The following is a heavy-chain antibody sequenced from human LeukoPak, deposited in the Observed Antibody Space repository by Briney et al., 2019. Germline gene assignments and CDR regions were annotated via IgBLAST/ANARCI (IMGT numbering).Heavy chain of an antibody. CDR3: ARVSSVWIKDYYYYMDV. V-gene: IGHV4-39*07. Sequence: MPSETLSLTCSVAGGSIGSTSPYWAWIRQPPGKGLEWVGTIYYSGTTYYSPSLKSRLIMSVDTSKKQFSLKLRSVTAADTAVYYCARVSSVWIKDYYYYMDVWGKGTTVIVSS. CDR2: IYYSGTT. D-gene: IGHD5-12*01. CDR1: GGSIGSTSPY. J-gene: IGHJ6*03.